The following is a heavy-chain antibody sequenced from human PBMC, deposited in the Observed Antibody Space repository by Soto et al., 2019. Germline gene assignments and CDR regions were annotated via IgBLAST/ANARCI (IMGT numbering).Heavy chain of an antibody. V-gene: IGHV1-18*04. Sequence: GTAVMVSCKASGYTFIKYGLRWGRQAPGQGPEWVGWISPYNGNTKYAENFQGRVTMSTDTSTSTAYMELRSLTSDDTAVYYCARDDLVAVVAPSRWFDSWG. CDR1: GYTFIKYG. CDR3: ARDDLVAVVAPSRWFDS. CDR2: ISPYNGNT. J-gene: IGHJ5*01. D-gene: IGHD2-15*01.